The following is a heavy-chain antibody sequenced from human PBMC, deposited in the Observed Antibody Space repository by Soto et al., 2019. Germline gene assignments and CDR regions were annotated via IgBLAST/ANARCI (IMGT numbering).Heavy chain of an antibody. CDR3: AKAKEWELPDEGFDF. J-gene: IGHJ4*02. V-gene: IGHV3-23*01. CDR2: ISASGGST. D-gene: IGHD1-26*01. Sequence: PGGPLRLSCAASGFIFSNYAMGWVGQAPGKGLEWVSGISASGGSTYYVDSMKGRFTISRDNSKTALYLQLNSLRDVDTATYYCAKAKEWELPDEGFDFWGQGTMVTVSS. CDR1: GFIFSNYA.